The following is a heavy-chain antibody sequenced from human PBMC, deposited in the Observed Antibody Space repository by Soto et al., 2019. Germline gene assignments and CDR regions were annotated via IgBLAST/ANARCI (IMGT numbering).Heavy chain of an antibody. D-gene: IGHD6-13*01. V-gene: IGHV3-53*01. CDR2: IYSGGST. CDR3: ARDRIRAAAGTAGWTAYYYYYGMDV. CDR1: GFTVSSNY. J-gene: IGHJ6*02. Sequence: GGSLRLSCAASGFTVSSNYMSWVRQAPGKGLEWVSVIYSGGSTYYADSVKGRFTISRDNSKNTLYLQMNSLRAEDTAVYYCARDRIRAAAGTAGWTAYYYYYGMDVWGQGTTVTVSS.